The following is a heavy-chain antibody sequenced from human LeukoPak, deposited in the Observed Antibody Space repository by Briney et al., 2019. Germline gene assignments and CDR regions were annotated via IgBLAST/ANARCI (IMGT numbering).Heavy chain of an antibody. CDR2: IYHSGGT. D-gene: IGHD5-24*01. CDR1: GGSFSGYY. V-gene: IGHV4-34*01. CDR3: ARDDYNLGFVY. Sequence: PSETLSLTCAVYGGSFSGYYWSWIRQSPERGLEWIGDIYHSGGTHYNPSLESRVTISVDKSKNQFSLKLSSVTAADTAVYYCARDDYNLGFVYWGQGTLVTVSS. J-gene: IGHJ4*02.